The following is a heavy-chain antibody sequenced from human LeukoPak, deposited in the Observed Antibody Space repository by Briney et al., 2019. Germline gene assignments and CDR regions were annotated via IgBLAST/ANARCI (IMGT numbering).Heavy chain of an antibody. Sequence: SSETLSLTCAVYGGSFSDYYWSWIRQPPGKGLEWIGEINHSGSTNYNPSLKSRVTISVDTSKHQFSLNLSSVTAADTAVYYCARDRDLAVAVYYFDYWGQGTLVTVSS. J-gene: IGHJ4*02. CDR1: GGSFSDYY. CDR2: INHSGST. V-gene: IGHV4-34*01. D-gene: IGHD6-19*01. CDR3: ARDRDLAVAVYYFDY.